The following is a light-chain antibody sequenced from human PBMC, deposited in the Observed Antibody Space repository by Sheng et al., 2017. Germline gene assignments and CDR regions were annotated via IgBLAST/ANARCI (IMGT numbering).Light chain of an antibody. V-gene: IGKV1-39*01. CDR2: SAS. CDR3: QQTYSSPPLT. J-gene: IGKJ4*01. Sequence: DIQMSQSPSSLSAPVGDRVTITCRASQNINNYLSWYQQKPGKAPKLLIYSASTLNSGVPSRFSGSGSETNYTLTISGLQAEDFATYYCQQTYSSPPLTFGGGTQGGD. CDR1: QNINNY.